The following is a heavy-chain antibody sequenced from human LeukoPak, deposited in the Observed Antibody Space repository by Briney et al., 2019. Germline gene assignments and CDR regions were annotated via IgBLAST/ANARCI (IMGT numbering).Heavy chain of an antibody. J-gene: IGHJ3*02. D-gene: IGHD3-22*01. Sequence: ASETLSLTCTVSGGSISSYYWSWIRQPPGKGLEWIGYIYYSGSTNYNPSLKSRVTISVDTSKNQFSLKLSSVTAADTAVYYCATTHYYDSSGYYLDAFDIWGQGTMVTVSS. V-gene: IGHV4-59*08. CDR1: GGSISSYY. CDR2: IYYSGST. CDR3: ATTHYYDSSGYYLDAFDI.